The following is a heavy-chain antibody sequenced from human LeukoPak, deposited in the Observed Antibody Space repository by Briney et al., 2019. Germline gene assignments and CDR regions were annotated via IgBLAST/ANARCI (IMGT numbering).Heavy chain of an antibody. D-gene: IGHD2-2*02. CDR1: GFTFDDYV. CDR2: ISWNSGSI. J-gene: IGHJ1*01. CDR3: AKASDCSSTSCYTAYFQH. V-gene: IGHV3-9*01. Sequence: GRSLRLSCAASGFTFDDYVMHWVRQAPGKGLEWVSGISWNSGSIGYADSVKGRFTISRDNAKNSLYLQMNSLRAEDTALYYCAKASDCSSTSCYTAYFQHWGQGTLVTVSS.